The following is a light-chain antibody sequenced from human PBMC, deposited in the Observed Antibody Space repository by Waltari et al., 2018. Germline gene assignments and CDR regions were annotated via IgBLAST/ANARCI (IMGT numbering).Light chain of an antibody. CDR1: QGINSA. Sequence: AIQLTQSPSSLSASVGDRVTITCRASQGINSALAWYQQKPGKAPKLLIYDASSLESGVPSRFSGSGYGTDFTLTISSLQPEDFATYYCQQFKSFLITFGQGKRLEIK. CDR3: QQFKSFLIT. J-gene: IGKJ5*01. V-gene: IGKV1-13*02. CDR2: DAS.